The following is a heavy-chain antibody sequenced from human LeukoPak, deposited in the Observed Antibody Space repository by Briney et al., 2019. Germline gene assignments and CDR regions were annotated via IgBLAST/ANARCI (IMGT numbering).Heavy chain of an antibody. CDR3: ARNAYCSSTSCYILSAWYDP. Sequence: GASVKVSCKASGYTFTVYYMHWVRQAPGQGLEWMGWINPNSGGTNYAQKFQGRVTMTRDTSISTAYMELSRLRSDDTAVYYCARNAYCSSTSCYILSAWYDPWGQGTLVTVSS. CDR2: INPNSGGT. D-gene: IGHD2-2*02. CDR1: GYTFTVYY. J-gene: IGHJ5*02. V-gene: IGHV1-2*02.